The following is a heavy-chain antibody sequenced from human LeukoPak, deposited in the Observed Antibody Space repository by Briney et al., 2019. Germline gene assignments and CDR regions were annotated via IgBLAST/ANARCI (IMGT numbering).Heavy chain of an antibody. Sequence: GGSLRLSCVASGFTFSSYAMSWVRQAPGKGLEWVSAISGSGGATYYADSVKGRFTISRDNSKNTLYLQMNSLRAEDTAVYYCARVGRDSSSSLGSYWGQGTLVTVSS. CDR1: GFTFSSYA. V-gene: IGHV3-23*01. CDR2: ISGSGGAT. CDR3: ARVGRDSSSSLGSY. J-gene: IGHJ4*02. D-gene: IGHD6-6*01.